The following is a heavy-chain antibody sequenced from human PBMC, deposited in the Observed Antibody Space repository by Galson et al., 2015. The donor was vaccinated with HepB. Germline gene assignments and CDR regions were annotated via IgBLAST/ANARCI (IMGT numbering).Heavy chain of an antibody. CDR2: IDPSDSST. CDR1: GYNFTNYC. D-gene: IGHD6-13*01. V-gene: IGHV5-10-1*01. CDR3: ARKGSNWYQGPYWFDP. J-gene: IGHJ5*02. Sequence: QSGAEVKKPGESLRISCKASGYNFTNYCIIWVRQMPGKGLEWMGTIDPSDSSTKYSPSFRGHVTISADKSINTAYLQWSGLKSSDTAMYYCARKGSNWYQGPYWFDPWGQGTLVTVSS.